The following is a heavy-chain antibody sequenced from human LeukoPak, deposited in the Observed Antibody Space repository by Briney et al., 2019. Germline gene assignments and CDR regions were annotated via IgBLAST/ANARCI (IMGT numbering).Heavy chain of an antibody. CDR2: IIPIFGTA. CDR3: AREYCSSTSCYISDFDY. J-gene: IGHJ4*02. D-gene: IGHD2-2*02. CDR1: GGTFSSYA. V-gene: IGHV1-69*13. Sequence: EASVKVSCKASGGTFSSYAISWVRQAPGQGLEWMGGIIPIFGTANYAQKFQGRVTITADESTSTAYMELSSLRSDDTAVYYCAREYCSSTSCYISDFDYWGQGTLVTVSS.